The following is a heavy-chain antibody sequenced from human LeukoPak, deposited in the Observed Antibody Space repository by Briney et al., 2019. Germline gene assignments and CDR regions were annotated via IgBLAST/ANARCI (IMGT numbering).Heavy chain of an antibody. Sequence: SETLSLTCAVYGGSFSGYYWSWIRQPPGKGLEWIGEINHNGSTNYNPSLKSRVTISVDTSKNQFSLKLSSVTAADTAVYYCARRIGESNWFDPWGQGTLVTVSS. V-gene: IGHV4-34*01. CDR3: ARRIGESNWFDP. J-gene: IGHJ5*02. CDR2: INHNGST. CDR1: GGSFSGYY. D-gene: IGHD3-10*01.